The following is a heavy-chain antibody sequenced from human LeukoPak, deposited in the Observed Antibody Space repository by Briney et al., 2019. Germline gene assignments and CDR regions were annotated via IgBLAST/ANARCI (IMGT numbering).Heavy chain of an antibody. V-gene: IGHV3-11*04. CDR2: ISTGGSTI. CDR1: GFTFSDYY. Sequence: GGSLRLSCAASGFTFSDYYMSWIRQAPGKGLEWVPYISTGGSTIYYADSVKGRFTISRDNAKNSLYLQMNSLRAEDTAVYYCARDSDYSYEDYWGQGTLVTVSS. CDR3: ARDSDYSYEDY. D-gene: IGHD5-18*01. J-gene: IGHJ4*02.